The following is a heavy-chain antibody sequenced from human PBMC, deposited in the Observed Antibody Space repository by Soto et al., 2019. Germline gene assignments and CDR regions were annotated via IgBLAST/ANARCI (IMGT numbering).Heavy chain of an antibody. J-gene: IGHJ4*02. CDR1: GFTFSSSG. CDR3: AIDFSGWYGSSEYGF. Sequence: GGSLRLSCAASGFTFSSSGMHWVRQAPGKGLGWVAVISFDGSNKYYADSVKGRFTISRDNSKNTLYLQMNSLRAEDTAVYYCAIDFSGWYGSSEYGFWGQGALVTVSS. V-gene: IGHV3-30*03. CDR2: ISFDGSNK. D-gene: IGHD6-19*01.